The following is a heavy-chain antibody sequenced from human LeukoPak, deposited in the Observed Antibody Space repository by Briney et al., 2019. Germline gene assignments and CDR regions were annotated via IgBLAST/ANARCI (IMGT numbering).Heavy chain of an antibody. Sequence: ASVKVSCKASRYTFTNYDINWVRQAAGQGFEWMGWMNPKSGDAGYADKFQGRVAITRDTSINTAYLELSALTSDDTAVYYCARGPFGNCGGGPCHFRDIDNWYDPWGQGTLVTVYS. CDR3: ARGPFGNCGGGPCHFRDIDNWYDP. CDR2: MNPKSGDA. CDR1: RYTFTNYD. D-gene: IGHD2-21*01. V-gene: IGHV1-8*03. J-gene: IGHJ5*02.